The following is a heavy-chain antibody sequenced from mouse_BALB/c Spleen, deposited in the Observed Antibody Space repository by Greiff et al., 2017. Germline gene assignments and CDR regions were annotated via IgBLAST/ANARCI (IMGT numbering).Heavy chain of an antibody. D-gene: IGHD2-4*01. CDR2: INPNNGGT. V-gene: IGHV1-18*01. CDR1: GYTFTDYN. CDR3: ARNHDYEGGYFDY. J-gene: IGHJ2*01. Sequence: VQLQQPGAELVKPGASVKLSCKASGYTFTDYNMDWVKQSHGKSLEWIGDINPNNGGTIYNQKFKGKATLTVDKSSSTAYMELRSLTSEDTAVYYCARNHDYEGGYFDYWGQGTTLTVSS.